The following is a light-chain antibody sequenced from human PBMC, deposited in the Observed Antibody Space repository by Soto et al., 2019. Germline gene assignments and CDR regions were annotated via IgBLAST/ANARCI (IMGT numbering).Light chain of an antibody. CDR3: LLYYGGAVV. V-gene: IGLV7-43*01. Sequence: QAVVTQEPSLTVSPGGTVTLTCASSTGAVTSGYYPNWFQQKPGQAPRALIYSTSDKYSWTPARFSGSLLGDKAALTLSGVQPEDEADYYCLLYYGGAVVFGGGTKVTVL. CDR2: STS. J-gene: IGLJ3*02. CDR1: TGAVTSGYY.